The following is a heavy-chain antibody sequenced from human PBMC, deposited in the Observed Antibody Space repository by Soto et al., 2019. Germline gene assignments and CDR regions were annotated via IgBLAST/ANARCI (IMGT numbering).Heavy chain of an antibody. CDR3: ARHPYYDSSGYYPSGYYGMDV. CDR2: IDPSDSYT. J-gene: IGHJ6*02. Sequence: GESLKISCKGSGYSFTSYWISWVRQMPGKGLEWMGRIDPSDSYTNYSPSFQGHVTISADKSISTAYLQWSSLKASDTAMYYCARHPYYDSSGYYPSGYYGMDVWGQGTTVTVYS. CDR1: GYSFTSYW. D-gene: IGHD3-22*01. V-gene: IGHV5-10-1*01.